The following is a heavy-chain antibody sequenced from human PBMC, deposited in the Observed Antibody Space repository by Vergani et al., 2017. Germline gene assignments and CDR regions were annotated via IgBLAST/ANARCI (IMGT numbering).Heavy chain of an antibody. Sequence: QVQLQESGPGLVKPSETLSLTCTVSGGSISSYYWSWIRQPPGKGLEWIGSVYYNGSTYYNPSLKSRVTTSVDASKNQFSLKLTSVTAADTAVYYCARVDTQVPATSHFYYMDVWGKGTTVVVSS. J-gene: IGHJ6*03. CDR3: ARVDTQVPATSHFYYMDV. D-gene: IGHD6-25*01. V-gene: IGHV4-59*05. CDR2: VYYNGST. CDR1: GGSISSYY.